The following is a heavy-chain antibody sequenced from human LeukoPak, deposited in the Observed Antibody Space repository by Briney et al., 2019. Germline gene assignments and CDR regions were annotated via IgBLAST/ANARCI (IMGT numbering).Heavy chain of an antibody. CDR2: IFAGGSA. CDR3: AKANSYDSYYFDY. V-gene: IGHV3-66*01. Sequence: GGSLRLFCAASGFRVSNDYMSWVRQAPGKGLEWISFIFAGGSAYYADSVKGRFTISRDRSKNTLFLQMNSLRAEDTAVYYCAKANSYDSYYFDYWGQGALVIVSS. CDR1: GFRVSNDY. D-gene: IGHD3-16*01. J-gene: IGHJ4*02.